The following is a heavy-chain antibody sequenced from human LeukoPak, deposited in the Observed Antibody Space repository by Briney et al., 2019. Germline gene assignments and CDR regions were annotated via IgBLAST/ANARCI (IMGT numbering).Heavy chain of an antibody. D-gene: IGHD6-19*01. J-gene: IGHJ6*03. CDR1: GFTFSSCG. CDR3: ATSGGYYYYMDV. Sequence: PGGSLRLSCAASGFTFSSCGMHWVRQAPGKGLEWVAVIWYDGSNKYYADSVKGRFTISRDNSKNTLYLQMNSLRAEDTAVYYCATSGGYYYYMDVWGKGTTDTVSS. V-gene: IGHV3-33*01. CDR2: IWYDGSNK.